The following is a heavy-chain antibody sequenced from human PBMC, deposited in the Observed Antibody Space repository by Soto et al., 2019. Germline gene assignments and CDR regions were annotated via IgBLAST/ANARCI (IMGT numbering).Heavy chain of an antibody. V-gene: IGHV3-33*01. Sequence: QVQLVESGGGVVQPGRSLRLSCAASGFTFSSYGMHWVRQAPGKGLEWVAVIWYDGSNKYYADSVKGRFTSSRDNSKNTLYLQMNSLRADDTAVYYCARGAFDYCGQGTLVTVSS. CDR1: GFTFSSYG. CDR3: ARGAFDY. J-gene: IGHJ4*02. CDR2: IWYDGSNK.